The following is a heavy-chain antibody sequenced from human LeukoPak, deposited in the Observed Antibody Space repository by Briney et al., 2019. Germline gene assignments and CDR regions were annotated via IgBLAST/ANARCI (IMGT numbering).Heavy chain of an antibody. CDR2: INPIFGTA. Sequence: ASVKVSCKASGDTFSSYAISWVRQAPGQGLEWMGGINPIFGTANYAQKFQGRVTITADESTSTAYMELSSLRSEDTAVYYCASLQGYWEGLDAFDIWGQGTMVTVSS. V-gene: IGHV1-69*13. CDR1: GDTFSSYA. D-gene: IGHD1-26*01. CDR3: ASLQGYWEGLDAFDI. J-gene: IGHJ3*02.